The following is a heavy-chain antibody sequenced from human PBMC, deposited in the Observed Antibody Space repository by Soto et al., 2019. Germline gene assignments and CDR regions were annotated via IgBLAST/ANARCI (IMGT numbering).Heavy chain of an antibody. CDR2: ISWNSGRI. Sequence: EVQLVESGGGLVQPGRSLRLSCAASGFTFDDYAMHWVRQAPGKGLEWVSGISWNSGRIGYADSVKGRFTISRDNAKYSLYLQMNSLRAEDTALYYCAKDIGYSGYEGAFDIWGQGTMVTVSS. V-gene: IGHV3-9*01. D-gene: IGHD5-12*01. CDR3: AKDIGYSGYEGAFDI. CDR1: GFTFDDYA. J-gene: IGHJ3*02.